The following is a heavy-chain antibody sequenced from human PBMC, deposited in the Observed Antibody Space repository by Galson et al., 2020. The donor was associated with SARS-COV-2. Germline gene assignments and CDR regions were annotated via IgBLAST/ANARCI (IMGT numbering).Heavy chain of an antibody. CDR2: VSFDGNTQ. CDR3: AKEPIPYASAWYYDY. D-gene: IGHD3-10*01. Sequence: GRSLRPSCEASGFTFSNYGMHWVRQAPGKGLEWVAVVSFDGNTQYYADSVKGRFTISRDNSKNTLYLQMNSLRDEDTAFYYCAKEPIPYASAWYYDYWGQGILVTDSA. CDR1: GFTFSNYG. V-gene: IGHV3-30*18. J-gene: IGHJ4*02.